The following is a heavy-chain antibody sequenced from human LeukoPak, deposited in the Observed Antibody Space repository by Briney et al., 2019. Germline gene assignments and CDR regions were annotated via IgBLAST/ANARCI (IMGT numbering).Heavy chain of an antibody. Sequence: GGSLRLSCTASGFTFSSYAMHWVRQAPGKGLEWVAVILYDGSNKYYADSVKGRFTISRDNSKNTLYLQMNSLRADDTAVYSCARGAGQRFDYWGQGTLVPVSS. CDR1: GFTFSSYA. CDR3: ARGAGQRFDY. J-gene: IGHJ4*02. V-gene: IGHV3-30-3*01. CDR2: ILYDGSNK.